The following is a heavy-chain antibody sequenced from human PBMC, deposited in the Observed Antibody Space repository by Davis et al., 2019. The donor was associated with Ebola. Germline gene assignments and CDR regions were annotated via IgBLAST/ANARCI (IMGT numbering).Heavy chain of an antibody. Sequence: GESLKISCAASGFTFSSYAMHWVRQAPGKGLEWVAVISYDGSNKYYADSVKGRFTISRDNSKNTLYLQMNSLRAEDTAVYYCARAGSYYYYYYYGMDVWGQGTTVTVSS. J-gene: IGHJ6*02. CDR1: GFTFSSYA. CDR3: ARAGSYYYYYYYGMDV. CDR2: ISYDGSNK. V-gene: IGHV3-30-3*01. D-gene: IGHD1-26*01.